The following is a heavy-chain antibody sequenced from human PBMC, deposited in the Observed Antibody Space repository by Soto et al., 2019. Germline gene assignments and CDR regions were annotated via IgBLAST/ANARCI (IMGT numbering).Heavy chain of an antibody. CDR1: GYTFTSYV. D-gene: IGHD2-15*01. V-gene: IGHV1-18*01. CDR2: ISAYNGNT. J-gene: IGHJ5*02. CDR3: ARDVVGYCSGGSCYRAGWFDP. Sequence: QVQLLQSGAEVKKPGDSVKVSCKASGYTFTSYVISWVRQAPGQGLEWRGWISAYNGNTNYAQKLQGRVTMTTDTATSTAYMELRSLKADDTDVYYCARDVVGYCSGGSCYRAGWFDPWGQGTLVTVSS.